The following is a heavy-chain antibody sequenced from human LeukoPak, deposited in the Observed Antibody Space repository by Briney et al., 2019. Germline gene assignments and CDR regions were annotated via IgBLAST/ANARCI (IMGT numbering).Heavy chain of an antibody. CDR2: ISGSGGST. CDR3: AKDGIVLVVYARPFDY. D-gene: IGHD2-8*02. J-gene: IGHJ4*02. V-gene: IGHV3-23*01. CDR1: GFTFSSYA. Sequence: QPGGSLRLSCAASGFTFSSYAMSWVRQAPGKGLEWVSAISGSGGSTYYADSVKGRFTISRDNSKNTLYLQMNSLRAEDTAVYYCAKDGIVLVVYARPFDYWGQGTLVTVSS.